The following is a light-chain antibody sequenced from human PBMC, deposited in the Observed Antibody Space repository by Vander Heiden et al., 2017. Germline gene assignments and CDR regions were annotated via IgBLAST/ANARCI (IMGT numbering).Light chain of an antibody. CDR3: QAWDSSTVV. V-gene: IGLV3-1*01. CDR2: KSS. J-gene: IGLJ2*01. Sequence: SYELTQPPSVSVSPGQTASITCSGAKLGDKCGFWYLPKPAPSLVLVIYKSSKRSSVSTDRFSVSASGTTATPTISGTQVRDDDYYHWQAWDSSTVVFGGGTKLTVL. CDR1: KLGDKC.